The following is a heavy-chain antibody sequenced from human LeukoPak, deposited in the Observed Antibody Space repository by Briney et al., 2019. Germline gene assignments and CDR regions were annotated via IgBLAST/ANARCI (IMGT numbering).Heavy chain of an antibody. V-gene: IGHV3-7*01. Sequence: GGSLRLSCAASGFTFSSYWMSWVRQAPGKGLEWVANIKQDGSEKYYVDSVKGRFTISRDNAKNSLYLQMNSLRAEDTAVYYCARFGGNYYYYYYMDVWGKGTTVTVSS. CDR3: ARFGGNYYYYYYMDV. J-gene: IGHJ6*03. D-gene: IGHD3-10*01. CDR2: IKQDGSEK. CDR1: GFTFSSYW.